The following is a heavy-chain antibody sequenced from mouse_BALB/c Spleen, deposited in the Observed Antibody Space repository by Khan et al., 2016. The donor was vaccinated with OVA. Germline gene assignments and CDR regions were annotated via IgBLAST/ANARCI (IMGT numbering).Heavy chain of an antibody. CDR2: ISYSCRT. CDR3: VRGRAY. V-gene: IGHV3-2*02. CDR1: GYSITSYYA. D-gene: IGHD3-3*01. Sequence: EVQLQESGPGLVKPSQSLSLTCTVTGYSITSYYAWNWIRQFPGNRLEWMGYISYSCRTSYTPSLKSRISITRDTSKNQFFLQLNAVTTEDTATYYCVRGRAYWGQGTLVTVSA. J-gene: IGHJ3*01.